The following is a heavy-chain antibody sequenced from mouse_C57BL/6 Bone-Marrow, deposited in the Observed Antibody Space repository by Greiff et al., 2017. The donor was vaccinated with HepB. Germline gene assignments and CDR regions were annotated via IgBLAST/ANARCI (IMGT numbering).Heavy chain of an antibody. D-gene: IGHD2-5*01. Sequence: VQLQQSGAELARPGASVKLSCKASGYTFTSYGISWVKQRTGQGLEWIGEIYPRSGNTYYNEKFKGKATLTADKSSSTAYMELRSLTSEDSAVYFCARYPYSNYWGQGPTLTVSS. CDR3: ARYPYSNY. CDR1: GYTFTSYG. CDR2: IYPRSGNT. J-gene: IGHJ2*01. V-gene: IGHV1-81*01.